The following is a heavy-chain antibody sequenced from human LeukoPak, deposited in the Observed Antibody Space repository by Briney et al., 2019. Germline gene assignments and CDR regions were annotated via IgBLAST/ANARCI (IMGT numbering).Heavy chain of an antibody. Sequence: GASVKVSCKASGGTFSSYAISWVRQAPGQGLEWMGGIIPIFGTANYAQKFQGRVTITADESTSTAYMELSSLRSEDTAVYYCARGIAVAGTVGSYYFDYWGQGTLVTVSS. D-gene: IGHD6-19*01. CDR3: ARGIAVAGTVGSYYFDY. CDR2: IIPIFGTA. CDR1: GGTFSSYA. V-gene: IGHV1-69*13. J-gene: IGHJ4*02.